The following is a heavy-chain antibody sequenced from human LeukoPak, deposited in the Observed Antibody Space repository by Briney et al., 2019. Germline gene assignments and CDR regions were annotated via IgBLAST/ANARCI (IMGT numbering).Heavy chain of an antibody. CDR1: GFTFSSYG. J-gene: IGHJ4*02. D-gene: IGHD6-19*01. CDR3: ARGIFAGGIAVAGTDY. CDR2: ISYDGSNK. V-gene: IGHV3-30*03. Sequence: GGSLRLSCAASGFTFSSYGMHWVRQAPGKGLEWVAVISYDGSNKHYADSVKGRFTISRDNAKNSLYLQMNSLRAEDTAVYYCARGIFAGGIAVAGTDYWGQGTLVTVSS.